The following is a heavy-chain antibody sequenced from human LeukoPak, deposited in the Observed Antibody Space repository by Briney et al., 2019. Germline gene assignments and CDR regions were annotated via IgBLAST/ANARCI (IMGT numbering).Heavy chain of an antibody. J-gene: IGHJ5*02. V-gene: IGHV4-59*12. Sequence: SETLSLTRTVSGGSISSYYWSWIRQPPGKGLEWIGYIYYSGSTNYNPSLKSRVTISVDTSKNQFSLKLSSVTAADTAVYYCARERRWYYDSSGYYQRWFDPWGQGTLVTVSS. D-gene: IGHD3-22*01. CDR1: GGSISSYY. CDR3: ARERRWYYDSSGYYQRWFDP. CDR2: IYYSGST.